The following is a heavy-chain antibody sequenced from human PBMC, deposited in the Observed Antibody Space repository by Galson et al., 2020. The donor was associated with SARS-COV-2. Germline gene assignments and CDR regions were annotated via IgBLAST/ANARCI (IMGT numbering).Heavy chain of an antibody. CDR2: INPSGGST. CDR3: ARDPTVTTHLGDYLYYYYGMDV. Sequence: ASVKVSCKASGYTFTSYFMHWVRQAPGQGLEWMGIINPSGGSTSYAQKFQGRVTMTRDTSTSTVYMELSSLRSEDTAVYYCARDPTVTTHLGDYLYYYYGMDVWGQGTTVTVSS. J-gene: IGHJ6*02. CDR1: GYTFTSYF. D-gene: IGHD4-4*01. V-gene: IGHV1-46*01.